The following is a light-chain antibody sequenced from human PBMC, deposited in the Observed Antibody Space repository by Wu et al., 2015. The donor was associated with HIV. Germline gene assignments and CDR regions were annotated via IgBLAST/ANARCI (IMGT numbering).Light chain of an antibody. CDR1: QSISSY. Sequence: DIQMTQSPSSLSASVGDRVTITCRASQSISSYLNWYQQKPGKAPKLLIYAASSLQSGVPSRFSGSGSGTDFTLTISSLQPEDFATYYCQQSYTYPRSFGQGTKAGDQT. CDR2: AAS. V-gene: IGKV1-39*01. CDR3: QQSYTYPRS. J-gene: IGKJ2*03.